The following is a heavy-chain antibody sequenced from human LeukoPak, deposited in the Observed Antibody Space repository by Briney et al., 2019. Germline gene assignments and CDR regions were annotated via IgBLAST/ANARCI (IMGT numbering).Heavy chain of an antibody. CDR2: INHSGST. CDR1: SGSFSGYY. Sequence: SETPSLTCAASSGSFSGYYWSWIRHTPGKGREWIGEINHSGSTNYNPSLKRRVTITIDTSKSEFSLILSSVTAADTAVYYCANHNGSGKNWFDPWGQGTLVTVSS. D-gene: IGHD3-10*01. V-gene: IGHV4-34*01. CDR3: ANHNGSGKNWFDP. J-gene: IGHJ5*02.